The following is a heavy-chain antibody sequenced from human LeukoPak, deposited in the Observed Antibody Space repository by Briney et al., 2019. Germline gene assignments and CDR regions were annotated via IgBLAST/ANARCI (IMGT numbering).Heavy chain of an antibody. Sequence: PSETLSLTCTVSGGSISSYYWSWVRQPPGKGLEWIAYIYYTERPNYNPSLKSRVTISVDTSKNQFSLKLSSVTAADTAVYYCARMVSSIFGDCWFDPWGQGTLVTVS. D-gene: IGHD3-3*01. CDR2: IYYTERP. J-gene: IGHJ5*02. CDR1: GGSISSYY. CDR3: ARMVSSIFGDCWFDP. V-gene: IGHV4-59*01.